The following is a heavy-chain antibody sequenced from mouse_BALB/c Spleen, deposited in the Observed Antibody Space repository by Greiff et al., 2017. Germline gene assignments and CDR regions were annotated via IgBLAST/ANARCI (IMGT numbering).Heavy chain of an antibody. CDR2: INPSTGYT. Sequence: VQLQQSGAELAKPGASVKMSCKASGYTFTSYWMHWVKQRPGQGLEWIGYINPSTGYTEYNQKFKDKATLTADKSSSTAYMQLSSLTSEDSAVYYCARSRYYYGSRETLFAYWGQGTLVTVSA. D-gene: IGHD1-1*01. V-gene: IGHV1-7*01. J-gene: IGHJ3*01. CDR3: ARSRYYYGSRETLFAY. CDR1: GYTFTSYW.